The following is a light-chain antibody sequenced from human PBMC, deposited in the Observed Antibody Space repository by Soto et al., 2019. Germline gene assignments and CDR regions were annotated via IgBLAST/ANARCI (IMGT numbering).Light chain of an antibody. Sequence: QSVLTQPPSASGTPGQRVTISCSGSSSNIGSNTVNWYQQLPGTAPKLLIYSNNQRPSGVPDRFSGSKSGTSASLAISVLPAEDEDDYYCASWDDSLLVVFGGGTKLTVL. J-gene: IGLJ2*01. CDR3: ASWDDSLLVV. CDR2: SNN. V-gene: IGLV1-44*01. CDR1: SSNIGSNT.